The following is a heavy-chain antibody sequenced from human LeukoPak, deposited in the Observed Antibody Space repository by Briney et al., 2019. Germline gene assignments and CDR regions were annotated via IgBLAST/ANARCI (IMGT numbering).Heavy chain of an antibody. V-gene: IGHV3-48*03. J-gene: IGHJ6*04. CDR3: AELGITMIGGV. CDR1: GFTFSSYE. CDR2: ISSSGSTI. D-gene: IGHD3-10*02. Sequence: GGSLRLSCAASGFTFSSYEMNWVRQAPGKVLEWVSSISSSGSTIYYADFVKGRFTISRDNAKNSLYLQMNSLRAEDTAVYYCAELGITMIGGVWGKGTTVTISS.